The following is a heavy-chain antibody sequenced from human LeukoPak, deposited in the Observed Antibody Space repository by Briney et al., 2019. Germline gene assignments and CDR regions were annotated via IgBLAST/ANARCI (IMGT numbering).Heavy chain of an antibody. CDR2: ISAYNGNT. V-gene: IGHV1-18*01. D-gene: IGHD2-2*01. CDR3: ARIHCSSTSCYDRLFDTRTLYYYYGMDV. Sequence: ASVKVSCKASGYTFTSYGISWVRQAPGQGLEWMGWISAYNGNTNYAQKLQGRVTMTTDTSTSTAYMELRSLRSDDTAVYYCARIHCSSTSCYDRLFDTRTLYYYYGMDVWGQGTTVTVSS. J-gene: IGHJ6*02. CDR1: GYTFTSYG.